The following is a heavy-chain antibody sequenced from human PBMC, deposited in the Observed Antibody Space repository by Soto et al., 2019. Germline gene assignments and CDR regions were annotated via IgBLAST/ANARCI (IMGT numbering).Heavy chain of an antibody. CDR3: ARDYSFGSYYYYYGMDV. CDR2: IDPSGSST. V-gene: IGHV1-46*02. J-gene: IGHJ6*02. Sequence: ASVKVSCKASGYTFNSDYIDWVRQASGQGLEWMAIIDPSGSSTTYAQKFQGRVTLTRDTSASTVYMELSSLRYEDTAVYYCARDYSFGSYYYYYGMDVWGQGTTVTVSS. CDR1: GYTFNSDY. D-gene: IGHD5-18*01.